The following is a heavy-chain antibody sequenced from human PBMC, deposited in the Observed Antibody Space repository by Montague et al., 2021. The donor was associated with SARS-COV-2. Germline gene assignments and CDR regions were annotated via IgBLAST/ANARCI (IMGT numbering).Heavy chain of an antibody. J-gene: IGHJ4*02. CDR2: LHYAGSA. CDR3: VATYNGNWYYFDY. D-gene: IGHD6-13*01. Sequence: ETLSLTCSVSGGSFSSGDSYWGWLRQAPGKGLEWIGDLHYAGSAYYNPSLRSRVTISADTSENQFSLKLNSVTAADTAVYYCVATYNGNWYYFDYWGQGTLVTVSS. V-gene: IGHV4-39*01. CDR1: GGSFSSGDSY.